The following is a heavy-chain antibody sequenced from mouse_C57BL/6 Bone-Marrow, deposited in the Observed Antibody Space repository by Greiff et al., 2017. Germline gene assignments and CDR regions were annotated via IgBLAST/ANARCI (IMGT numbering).Heavy chain of an antibody. CDR2: INPGSGGT. D-gene: IGHD2-2*01. Sequence: QVQLQQSGAELVRPGTSVKVSCKASGYAFTNYLIEWVKQRPGQGLERIGVINPGSGGTNYNEKFKGKATLTADKSSSTAYMQLSSLTSEDSAVYFCARPLIYYGYLDYWGQGTTLTVSS. CDR1: GYAFTNYL. V-gene: IGHV1-54*01. J-gene: IGHJ2*01. CDR3: ARPLIYYGYLDY.